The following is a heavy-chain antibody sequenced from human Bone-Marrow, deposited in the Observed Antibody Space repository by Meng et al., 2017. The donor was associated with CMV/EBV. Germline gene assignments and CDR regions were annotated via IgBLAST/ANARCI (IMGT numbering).Heavy chain of an antibody. V-gene: IGHV3-30*02. CDR1: GFTFSSYS. CDR3: ARSRELVRADY. CDR2: IRYDGSNK. Sequence: GESLKISCAASGFTFSSYSMNWVRQAPGKGLEWVAFIRYDGSNKYYADSVKGRFTISRDNSKNTLYLQMNSLGAEDTAVYYCARSRELVRADYWGQGTLVTVSS. J-gene: IGHJ4*02. D-gene: IGHD6-6*01.